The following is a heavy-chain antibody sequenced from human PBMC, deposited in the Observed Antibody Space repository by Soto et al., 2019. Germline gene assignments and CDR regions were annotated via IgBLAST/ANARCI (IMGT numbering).Heavy chain of an antibody. CDR3: ARAGWFAEGYFDF. CDR1: GYTFSDYY. D-gene: IGHD3-10*01. Sequence: ASVKVSCKASGYTFSDYYIHWVRQAPGQGLEWMGWINPNSGGTKYAPKFQGGVTITRDTSARTVYMELRSLRFEDTATYYCARAGWFAEGYFDFWGQGTPVTVSS. V-gene: IGHV1-2*02. CDR2: INPNSGGT. J-gene: IGHJ4*02.